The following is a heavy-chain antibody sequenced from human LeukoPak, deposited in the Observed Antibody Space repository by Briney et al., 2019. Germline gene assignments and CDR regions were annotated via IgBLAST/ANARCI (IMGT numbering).Heavy chain of an antibody. Sequence: SGTLSLTCAVSGGSISSTNWWSWVRQPPGKGLEWIGEIYHSGSTNYNPSLKSRVTISVDKSKNQFSLKLSSVTAADTAVYYCARGSAWYGSGSSWFDPWGQGTLVTVSS. J-gene: IGHJ5*02. V-gene: IGHV4-4*02. CDR2: IYHSGST. CDR3: ARGSAWYGSGSSWFDP. CDR1: GGSISSTNW. D-gene: IGHD3-10*01.